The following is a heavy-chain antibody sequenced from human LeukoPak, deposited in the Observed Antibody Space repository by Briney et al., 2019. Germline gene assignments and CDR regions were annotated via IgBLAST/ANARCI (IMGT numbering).Heavy chain of an antibody. CDR3: ANTTPFDY. J-gene: IGHJ4*02. CDR2: INHSGST. Sequence: PSETLSLTCAVYGGSFSGYYWSWIRQPPGKGLEWIGEINHSGSTNYNPSLKSRVTISVDTSKNQFSLKLSSVTAADTAVYYRANTTPFDYWGQGTLVTVSS. V-gene: IGHV4-34*01. D-gene: IGHD1-26*01. CDR1: GGSFSGYY.